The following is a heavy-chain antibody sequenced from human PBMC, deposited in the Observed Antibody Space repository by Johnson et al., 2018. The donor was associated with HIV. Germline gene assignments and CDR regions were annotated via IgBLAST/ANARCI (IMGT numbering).Heavy chain of an antibody. J-gene: IGHJ3*02. Sequence: VQLVESGGGLVQPGGSLRLSCAASGFTVSSNYMSWIRQAPGKGLEWVSVIYSGGSTYYADSVQGRFTVSRDSSKNTLYLQMNSLRAEDTAMYYCARDTGGYCSGGSCYNAFDIWGQGTMVIVSS. CDR1: GFTVSSNY. D-gene: IGHD2-15*01. CDR2: IYSGGST. V-gene: IGHV3-66*01. CDR3: ARDTGGYCSGGSCYNAFDI.